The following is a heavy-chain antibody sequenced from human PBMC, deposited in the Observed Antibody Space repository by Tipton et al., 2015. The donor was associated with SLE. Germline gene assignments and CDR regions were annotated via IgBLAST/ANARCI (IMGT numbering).Heavy chain of an antibody. CDR3: VKMWPQPF. Sequence: SLRLSCAASDFTFSNYWMHWVRQAPGKGLVWVSHINTDGSMTDYADSVKGRFSISRDNAKNTVYLQMNSLRGEDTATYYCVKMWPQPFWGQGTLVTVSS. CDR2: INTDGSMT. CDR1: DFTFSNYW. J-gene: IGHJ4*02. D-gene: IGHD2-21*01. V-gene: IGHV3-74*01.